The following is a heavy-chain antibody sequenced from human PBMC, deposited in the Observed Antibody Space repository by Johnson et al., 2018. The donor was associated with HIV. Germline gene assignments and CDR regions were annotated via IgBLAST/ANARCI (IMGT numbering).Heavy chain of an antibody. CDR2: ISYDGSNK. D-gene: IGHD1-26*01. CDR3: VREGGGEWEPPDAFDI. J-gene: IGHJ3*02. V-gene: IGHV3-30*04. CDR1: GFTFSSYA. Sequence: QVQLVESGGGVVQPRRSLRLSCAASGFTFSSYAMHWVRQAPGKGLEWVTVISYDGSNKNYADSVKGRFTISRDNSKNTVYLQMNSLRVEDTAMYYCVREGGGEWEPPDAFDIWGQGTMVTASS.